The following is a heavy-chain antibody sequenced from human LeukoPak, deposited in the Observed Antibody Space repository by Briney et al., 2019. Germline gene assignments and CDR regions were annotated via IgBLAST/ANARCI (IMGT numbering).Heavy chain of an antibody. D-gene: IGHD6-19*01. Sequence: SGGSLRLSCAASGFTFSSYAMTWVRQAPGKGLEWVSTISGSGDTTYYADSVKGRFTISRDISKNTLFLQMNSLRAEDTAVYYCAKCSGYSSGWYSDYWGQGTLVTVSS. CDR3: AKCSGYSSGWYSDY. J-gene: IGHJ4*02. V-gene: IGHV3-23*01. CDR1: GFTFSSYA. CDR2: ISGSGDTT.